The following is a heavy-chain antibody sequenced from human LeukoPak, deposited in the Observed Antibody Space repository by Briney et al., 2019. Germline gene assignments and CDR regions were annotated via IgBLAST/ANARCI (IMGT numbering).Heavy chain of an antibody. CDR2: IYPGDSDT. D-gene: IGHD2-15*01. J-gene: IGHJ4*02. CDR1: GYSFTSYW. Sequence: GESLKISCKGSGYSFTSYWIGWVRQMPGKGLEWMGIIYPGDSDTRYSPSFQGQVTISADKSISTAYLQWSSLKASDTAMYYCARGIVMAGPAPRHFDNWGQGTLVTVSS. CDR3: ARGIVMAGPAPRHFDN. V-gene: IGHV5-51*01.